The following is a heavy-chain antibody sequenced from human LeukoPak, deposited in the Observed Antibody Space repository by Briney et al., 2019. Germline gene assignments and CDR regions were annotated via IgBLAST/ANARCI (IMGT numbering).Heavy chain of an antibody. CDR2: MNPNSGNT. CDR1: GYTFTSYD. CDR3: AMRNGSGSLYFDY. Sequence: ASVKVSCKASGYTFTSYDINWVRQATGQGPEWMGWMNPNSGNTGYAQKFQGRVTMTRNTSISTAYMEVSSLRSEDTAVYYCAMRNGSGSLYFDYWGQGTLVTVSS. J-gene: IGHJ4*02. D-gene: IGHD3-10*01. V-gene: IGHV1-8*01.